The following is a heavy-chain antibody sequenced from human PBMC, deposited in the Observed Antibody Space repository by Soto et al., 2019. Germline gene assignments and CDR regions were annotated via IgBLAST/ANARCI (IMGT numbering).Heavy chain of an antibody. CDR2: IYWDDDK. J-gene: IGHJ4*02. V-gene: IGHV2-5*02. CDR3: AHSRQLAEESPLDY. D-gene: IGHD6-13*01. CDR1: GFSLSTSGVG. Sequence: QITLKESGPTLVKPTQTLTLTCTFSGFSLSTSGVGVGWIRQPPGNALEWLALIYWDDDKRYSPSLKSRLTITKDTSKNQVVLTMTNMDPVDTATYYCAHSRQLAEESPLDYWGQGTLVTVSS.